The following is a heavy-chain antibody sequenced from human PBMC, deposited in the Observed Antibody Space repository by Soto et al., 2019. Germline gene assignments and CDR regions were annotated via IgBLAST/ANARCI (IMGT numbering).Heavy chain of an antibody. V-gene: IGHV1-18*04. Sequence: ASVKVSCKASGYTFTAYYIGWVRQAPGQGLEWMGFISNYNGNTDYVQKFQGRLTLSTDRTTSTAYMEVRRLRSDDTAIYYCAIMRPLYGSSSHDIGNYYFYSGMDVWGQGTPVTVCS. D-gene: IGHD3-10*01. CDR1: GYTFTAYY. CDR3: AIMRPLYGSSSHDIGNYYFYSGMDV. J-gene: IGHJ6*01. CDR2: ISNYNGNT.